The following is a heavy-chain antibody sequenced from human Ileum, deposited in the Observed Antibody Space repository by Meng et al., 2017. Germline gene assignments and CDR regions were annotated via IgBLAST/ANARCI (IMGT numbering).Heavy chain of an antibody. D-gene: IGHD2-15*01. CDR2: IHYSGST. CDR3: ARHRYGGSCPLDY. V-gene: IGHV4-59*08. CDR1: GGSISSYY. J-gene: IGHJ4*02. Sequence: QVQVQESGPRLLKASETLSLTCTVSGGSISSYYWSLIRQPPGKGLEWIAYIHYSGSTNYNTSLKRRVTISVDTSKNQFSLKVTPVTAADTAVYYCARHRYGGSCPLDYWGQGTLVTVSS.